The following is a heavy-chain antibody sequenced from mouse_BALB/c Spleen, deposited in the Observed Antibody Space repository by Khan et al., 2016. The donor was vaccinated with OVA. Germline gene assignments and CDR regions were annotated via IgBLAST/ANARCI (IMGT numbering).Heavy chain of an antibody. J-gene: IGHJ3*01. CDR3: ARPYYGSAWFAY. CDR2: IWAGGST. CDR1: GFSLTNSG. D-gene: IGHD1-1*01. V-gene: IGHV2-9*02. Sequence: QVQLQLSGPGLVAPSQSLSITCTVSGFSLTNSGVHWVRQPPSAVLEWLGVIWAGGSTNYNSALMSRPSISKATSKSHVFLKRNSLQTNDTAMYNGARPYYGSAWFAYGGQGTRVTVAA.